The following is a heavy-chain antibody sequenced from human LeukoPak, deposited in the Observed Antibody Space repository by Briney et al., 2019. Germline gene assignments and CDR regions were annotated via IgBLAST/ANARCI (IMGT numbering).Heavy chain of an antibody. CDR1: GFTFSDQW. D-gene: IGHD2/OR15-2a*01. V-gene: IGHV3-7*01. CDR2: IKEDGSEK. CDR3: AQSGRSTFWY. J-gene: IGHJ4*02. Sequence: GGSLRLSCGASGFTFSDQWMSWVRQAPGKGLEWVANIKEDGSEKYYVDSVRGRFTISRDNVKNSLHLQMNSLRVEDTAVYYCAQSGRSTFWYWGQGALVSVSS.